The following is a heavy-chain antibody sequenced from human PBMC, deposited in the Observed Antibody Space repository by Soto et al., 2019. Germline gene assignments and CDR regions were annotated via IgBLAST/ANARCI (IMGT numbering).Heavy chain of an antibody. CDR2: ISWNSGRT. CDR3: AKGRGGSYGGDSFDY. D-gene: IGHD1-26*01. Sequence: EVQLVESGGGLVQPGRSLRLSCAASGFTYDDHDMHWVRQAPGKGLEWVSAISWNSGRTAYADSVKGRFTISRDNAKNSLYLQMNRLRAEDTALYHCAKGRGGSYGGDSFDYWGQGTLVTVSS. CDR1: GFTYDDHD. J-gene: IGHJ4*02. V-gene: IGHV3-9*01.